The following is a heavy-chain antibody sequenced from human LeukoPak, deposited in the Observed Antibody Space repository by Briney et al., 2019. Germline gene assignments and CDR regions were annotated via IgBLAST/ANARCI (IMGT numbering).Heavy chain of an antibody. Sequence: SETLSLTCSVSGVSISSYYWSWIRQPPGKGLEWIGYMYYSGNTKYNPSLKSRVAISVDTSKNQFSLKLTSVTAADTAVYYCARAYAFDIWGQGTMVTVSS. CDR2: MYYSGNT. CDR1: GVSISSYY. CDR3: ARAYAFDI. J-gene: IGHJ3*02. V-gene: IGHV4-59*13.